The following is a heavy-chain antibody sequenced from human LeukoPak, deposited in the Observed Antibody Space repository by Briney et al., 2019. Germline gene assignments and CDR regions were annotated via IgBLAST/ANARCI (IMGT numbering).Heavy chain of an antibody. Sequence: GASVKVSCKASGYTFTGYYMHWVRQAPGQGLEWMGWINPNSGGTNYAQKFQGRVTMTRDTSISTAYMELSRLRSDDTAVYYCAKTIFGVVTDPGMDVWGQGTTVTVSS. CDR2: INPNSGGT. CDR3: AKTIFGVVTDPGMDV. J-gene: IGHJ6*02. D-gene: IGHD3-3*01. CDR1: GYTFTGYY. V-gene: IGHV1-2*02.